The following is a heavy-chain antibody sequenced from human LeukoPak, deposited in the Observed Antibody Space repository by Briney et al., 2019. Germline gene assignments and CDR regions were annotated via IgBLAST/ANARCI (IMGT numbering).Heavy chain of an antibody. CDR3: ARVRGLRFLEWLFGGDRRVSLYYYYYMDV. J-gene: IGHJ6*03. D-gene: IGHD3-3*01. CDR2: IYYSGYT. CDR1: GGSISSSSYY. V-gene: IGHV4-39*01. Sequence: SETLSLTCTVSGGSISSSSYYWGWIRQPPGKGLEWIGSIYYSGYTYYNPSLESRVTISVDTSKNQFSLKLSSVTAADTAVYYCARVRGLRFLEWLFGGDRRVSLYYYYYMDVWGKGTTVTVSS.